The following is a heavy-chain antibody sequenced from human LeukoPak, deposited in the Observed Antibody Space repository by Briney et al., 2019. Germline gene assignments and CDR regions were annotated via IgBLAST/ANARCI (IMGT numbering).Heavy chain of an antibody. CDR2: ISYDGSNK. CDR1: GFTFGSYA. D-gene: IGHD2-15*01. CDR3: ARDRFGGHGPFGAFDI. Sequence: GGSLRLSCAASGFTFGSYAMHWVRQAPGKGLEWVAVISYDGSNKYYADSVKGRFTISRDNSKNTLYLQMNSLRAEDTAVYYCARDRFGGHGPFGAFDIWGQGTMVTVSS. V-gene: IGHV3-30*01. J-gene: IGHJ3*02.